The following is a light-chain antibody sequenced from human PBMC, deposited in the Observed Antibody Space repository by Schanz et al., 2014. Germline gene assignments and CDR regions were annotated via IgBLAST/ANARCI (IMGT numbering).Light chain of an antibody. Sequence: QSALTQPPSASGSPGQSVTISCTGTSSDVGGYNYVSWYQQHPGKAPKLMIYDVSNRPSGVSNRFSGSKSGDTASLTVSGLQAEDEADYYCGSYTSSSTLIFGGGTKVTVL. CDR3: GSYTSSSTLI. CDR2: DVS. J-gene: IGLJ2*01. CDR1: SSDVGGYNY. V-gene: IGLV2-14*01.